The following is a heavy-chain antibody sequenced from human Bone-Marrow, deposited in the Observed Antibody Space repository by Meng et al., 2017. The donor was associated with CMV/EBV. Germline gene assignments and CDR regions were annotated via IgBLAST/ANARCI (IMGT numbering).Heavy chain of an antibody. J-gene: IGHJ4*02. Sequence: SQTLSLTCTVSGGSISSSSYYWGWIRQPPGKGLEWIGSIYYSGSTYYNPSLKSRVTISVDTSKNQFSLKLSSVTAAGTAVYYCARSRYCSSTSCYKARVYFDYWGQGTLVTVSS. CDR2: IYYSGST. D-gene: IGHD2-2*02. CDR3: ARSRYCSSTSCYKARVYFDY. CDR1: GGSISSSSYY. V-gene: IGHV4-39*01.